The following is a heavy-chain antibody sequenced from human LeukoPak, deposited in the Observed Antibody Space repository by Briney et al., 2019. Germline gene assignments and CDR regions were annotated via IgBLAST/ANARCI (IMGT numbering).Heavy chain of an antibody. J-gene: IGHJ4*02. CDR2: INGDGSST. D-gene: IGHD6-19*01. Sequence: PGGSLRLSCAASGFTFSSYAMSWVRQAPGKGLVWVSRINGDGSSTSYADSVKGRFTISRDNAKNTLYLQMNSLRVEDTAVYYCASDKAGIAVAVWGQGTLVTVSS. CDR3: ASDKAGIAVAV. V-gene: IGHV3-74*01. CDR1: GFTFSSYA.